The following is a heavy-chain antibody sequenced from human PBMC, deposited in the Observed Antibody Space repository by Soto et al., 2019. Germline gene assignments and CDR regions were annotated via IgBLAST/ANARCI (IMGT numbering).Heavy chain of an antibody. J-gene: IGHJ4*02. CDR2: IYHSGST. D-gene: IGHD4-17*01. V-gene: IGHV4-38-2*02. CDR3: ARDSAVTTTPFDY. Sequence: PSETLSLTCAVSGYSISSGYYWGWIRQPPGKGLEWIGSIYHSGSTYYNPSLKSRVTISVDTSKKQFSLKLSSVTAADTAVYYCARDSAVTTTPFDYWGQGTLVTVSS. CDR1: GYSISSGYY.